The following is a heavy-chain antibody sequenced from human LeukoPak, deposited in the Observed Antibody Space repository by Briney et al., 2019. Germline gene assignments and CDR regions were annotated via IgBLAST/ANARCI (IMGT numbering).Heavy chain of an antibody. CDR3: ARDFSDYYDSSGYGD. CDR1: GYTFTSYG. V-gene: IGHV1-18*01. D-gene: IGHD3-22*01. Sequence: GASVKVSCKASGYTFTSYGISWVRQAPGQGLEWMGWISAYNGNTNYAQKLQGRVTMTTDTSTSTAYMELRSLRSDDTAVYYCARDFSDYYDSSGYGDWGQGTLVTVSS. J-gene: IGHJ4*02. CDR2: ISAYNGNT.